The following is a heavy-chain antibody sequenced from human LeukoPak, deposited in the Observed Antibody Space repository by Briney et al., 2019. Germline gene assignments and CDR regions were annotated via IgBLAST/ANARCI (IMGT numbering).Heavy chain of an antibody. CDR1: RFTFSNYG. D-gene: IGHD1-20*01. Sequence: GGSLRLSCAASRFTFSNYGMHWVRQAPGKGLEWVAIISYDGSNKYYADSVKGRFTISRDNSKNTLYLQMNSLRVGDSAVYYCAKTGNYNWNGFDYWGQGTLVTVSS. J-gene: IGHJ4*02. V-gene: IGHV3-30*18. CDR3: AKTGNYNWNGFDY. CDR2: ISYDGSNK.